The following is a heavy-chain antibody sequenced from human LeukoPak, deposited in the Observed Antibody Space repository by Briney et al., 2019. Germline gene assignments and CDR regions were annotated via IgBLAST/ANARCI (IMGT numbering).Heavy chain of an antibody. CDR1: GYTFTSYG. CDR3: ARGSSDDFWSALYYFDY. Sequence: ASVKVSCKASGYTFTSYGISWVRQAPGQGLEWMGWISAYNGNTNYAQKLQGRVTITTDTSTSTAYMELRSPRSDDTAVYYCARGSSDDFWSALYYFDYWGQGTLVTVSS. J-gene: IGHJ4*02. CDR2: ISAYNGNT. D-gene: IGHD3-3*01. V-gene: IGHV1-18*01.